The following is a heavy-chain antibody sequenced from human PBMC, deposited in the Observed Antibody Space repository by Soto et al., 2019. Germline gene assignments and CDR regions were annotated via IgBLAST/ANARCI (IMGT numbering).Heavy chain of an antibody. D-gene: IGHD4-17*01. V-gene: IGHV3-11*01. CDR2: ISTSGRTL. Sequence: GGSLRLSCEASGFTFSDYYMSWIRQAPGKGLEWLAYISTSGRTLFYSDSVKGRFTISRDNAKNSMYLQMHSLRAEDTAKYYCARDQTTTVVTPLLYWGQGTLVTASS. CDR3: ARDQTTTVVTPLLY. J-gene: IGHJ4*02. CDR1: GFTFSDYY.